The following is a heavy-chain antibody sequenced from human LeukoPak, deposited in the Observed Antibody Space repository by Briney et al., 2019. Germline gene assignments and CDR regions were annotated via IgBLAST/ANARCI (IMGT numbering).Heavy chain of an antibody. Sequence: SGGSLRLSCAASGFTFSSYSMNWVRQAPGKGLEWVSYISSSSTIYYADSVKGRFTISRDNAKNSLYLQMNSPGAEDTAVYYCARGSARGAFDIWGQGTMVTVSP. D-gene: IGHD2-15*01. CDR2: ISSSSTI. CDR1: GFTFSSYS. V-gene: IGHV3-48*01. CDR3: ARGSARGAFDI. J-gene: IGHJ3*02.